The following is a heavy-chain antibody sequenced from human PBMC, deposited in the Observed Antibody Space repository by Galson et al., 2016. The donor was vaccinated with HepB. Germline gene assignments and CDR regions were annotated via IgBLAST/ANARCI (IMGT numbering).Heavy chain of an antibody. Sequence: SVKVSCKASGYTFSGFYIHWVRQAPGQGLEWMGWINPNSGVTTYAQKFQGRVTMTRDTSISTVYMELSSLRSDDTAMYYCAREAKPYSDIDSWGQGTLVTVSS. V-gene: IGHV1-2*02. CDR2: INPNSGVT. D-gene: IGHD4-17*01. CDR1: GYTFSGFY. J-gene: IGHJ4*02. CDR3: AREAKPYSDIDS.